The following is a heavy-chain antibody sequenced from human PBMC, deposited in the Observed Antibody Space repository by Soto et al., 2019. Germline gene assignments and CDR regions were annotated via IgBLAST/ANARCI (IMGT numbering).Heavy chain of an antibody. CDR3: VRVPLGSVRYFDWDYYMDV. J-gene: IGHJ6*03. CDR1: GGSISSYY. V-gene: IGHV4-59*13. Sequence: QSQTLSLTCTVSGGSISSYYWSWIRQPPGKGLEWIGDIYYSGSTNYNPSLKSRVTISVDTSKNQYSRRLSSVTAADTAVYYCVRVPLGSVRYFDWDYYMDVWGKGTTVTVSS. CDR2: IYYSGST. D-gene: IGHD3-9*01.